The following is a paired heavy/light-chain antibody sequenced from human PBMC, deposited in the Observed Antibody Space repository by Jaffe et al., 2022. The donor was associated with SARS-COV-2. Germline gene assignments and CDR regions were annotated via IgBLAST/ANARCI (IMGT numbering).Light chain of an antibody. CDR2: TTN. J-gene: IGLJ3*02. CDR3: LLYLGNGHWV. V-gene: IGLV8-61*01. CDR1: SGSVSTSYY. Sequence: QTVVTQEPSFSVSPGGTATLTCGLSSGSVSTSYYPSWYQQTPGQTPRTLIYTTNTRSSGVPDRFSGSIFGNKAALTITGAQADDESDYYCLLYLGNGHWVFGGGTKLTVL.
Heavy chain of an antibody. CDR2: IYYSGNT. V-gene: IGHV4-39*01. Sequence: QVQLQESGPGLVKPSETLSLTCTLSGGSISSTTYYWGWIRQPPGKGLEWIGNIYYSGNTNYNPSLKSRVTISIDTSENQFSLNLNSVTAADTAMYYCARHVVTGYYNYYYMDVWGKGTTVTVSS. J-gene: IGHJ6*03. CDR1: GGSISSTTYY. D-gene: IGHD6-6*01. CDR3: ARHVVTGYYNYYYMDV.